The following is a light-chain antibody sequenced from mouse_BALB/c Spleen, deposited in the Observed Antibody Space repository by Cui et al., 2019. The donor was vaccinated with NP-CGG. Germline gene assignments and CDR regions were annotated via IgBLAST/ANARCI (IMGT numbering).Light chain of an antibody. CDR1: TGAVTTSNY. J-gene: IGLJ1*01. CDR3: ALWYSNHWV. CDR2: GTN. V-gene: IGLV1*01. Sequence: VLSHESPLTTSPGETVTLTCRSSTGAVTTSNYANCVQEKPDHLFTGLIGGTNNRAPGVPARFSGSLIGDKAALTITGAQTEDEAIYFCALWYSNHWVFGGGTKLTVL.